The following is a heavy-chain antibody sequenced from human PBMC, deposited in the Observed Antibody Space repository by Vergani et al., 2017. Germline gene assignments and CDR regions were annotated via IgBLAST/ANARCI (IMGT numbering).Heavy chain of an antibody. CDR1: GFTFSSYA. Sequence: EVQLLESGGGLVQPGGSLRLSCAASGFTFSSYAMSWVRQAPGKGLEWVSAISGSGGSTYYADSVKGRFTISRDNSKNTLYLQMNSLRAEDTAVYYCARDPQGWYLLDYWGQGTLVTVSS. CDR2: ISGSGGST. D-gene: IGHD6-19*01. J-gene: IGHJ4*02. V-gene: IGHV3-23*01. CDR3: ARDPQGWYLLDY.